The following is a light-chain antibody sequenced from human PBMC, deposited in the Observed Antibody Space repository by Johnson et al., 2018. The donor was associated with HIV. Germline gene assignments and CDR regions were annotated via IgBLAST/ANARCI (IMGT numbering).Light chain of an antibody. J-gene: IGLJ1*01. V-gene: IGLV1-51*01. Sequence: QLVLTQPPSVSAAPGQKVTISCSGSNSNIGNNYVSWYQQLPGTAPKLLIYDNNKRPSGIPDRFSGSKSGTSATLGITGLQTGAEADYYCGTWDSRLSAYVFGTGTKVTVL. CDR3: GTWDSRLSAYV. CDR1: NSNIGNNY. CDR2: DNN.